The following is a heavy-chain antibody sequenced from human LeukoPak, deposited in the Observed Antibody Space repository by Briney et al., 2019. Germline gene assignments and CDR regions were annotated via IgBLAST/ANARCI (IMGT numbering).Heavy chain of an antibody. J-gene: IGHJ4*02. CDR1: GFIFSSYG. V-gene: IGHV3-30*02. Sequence: GGSLRLSCAASGFIFSSYGMHWVRQAPGKGLEWVAYIWYDGSNKYYADSVKGRFTISRDNSKNTLYLQMNSLRAEDTAVYYCAKDSTSSVYDFWSGYRRGYFDYWGQGTLVTVSS. CDR2: IWYDGSNK. CDR3: AKDSTSSVYDFWSGYRRGYFDY. D-gene: IGHD3-3*01.